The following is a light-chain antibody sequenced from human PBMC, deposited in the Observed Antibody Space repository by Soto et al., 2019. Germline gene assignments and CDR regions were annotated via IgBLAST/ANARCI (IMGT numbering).Light chain of an antibody. CDR1: QSVSSSQ. J-gene: IGKJ2*01. CDR3: QQYDTSPHT. V-gene: IGKV3-20*01. Sequence: EIVLTQSPGTLSLSPGESATLSCRASQSVSSSQVAWYQQKPGQAPRLLISGASSRATGIPDRFSGVGSETDFTLTISRLEPEDFAVYYCQQYDTSPHTFGQGTKLEIK. CDR2: GAS.